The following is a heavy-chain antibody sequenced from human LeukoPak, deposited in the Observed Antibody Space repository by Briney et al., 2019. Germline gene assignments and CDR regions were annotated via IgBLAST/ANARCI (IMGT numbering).Heavy chain of an antibody. V-gene: IGHV4-34*09. D-gene: IGHD4-17*01. J-gene: IGHJ4*02. Sequence: SETLSLTCAVYGGSFSGYYWSWIRQPPGKGLEWIGEINHSGSTYYNPSLKSRVTISVDTSKNQFSLKLSSVTAADTAVYYCARRTEYGDYSWGQGTLVTVSS. CDR1: GGSFSGYY. CDR3: ARRTEYGDYS. CDR2: INHSGST.